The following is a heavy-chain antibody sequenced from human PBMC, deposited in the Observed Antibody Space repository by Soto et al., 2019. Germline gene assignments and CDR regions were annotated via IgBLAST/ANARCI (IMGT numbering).Heavy chain of an antibody. CDR3: ARRYGYPSSSTGFDY. D-gene: IGHD5-18*01. Sequence: QVQLVQSGPEVKKPGASVKVSCKASGYTFGIYSITWVRQAPGQWLEWLGGLNTYSGKTYYAQKVQGRVNLTTDTSTSTAYMYLSSLRSEDTAVYYCARRYGYPSSSTGFDYWGQVTLVSVSS. J-gene: IGHJ4*02. CDR1: GYTFGIYS. V-gene: IGHV1-18*01. CDR2: LNTYSGKT.